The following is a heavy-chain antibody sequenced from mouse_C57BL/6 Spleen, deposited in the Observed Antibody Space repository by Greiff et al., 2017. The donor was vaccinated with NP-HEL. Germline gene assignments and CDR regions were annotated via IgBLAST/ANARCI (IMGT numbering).Heavy chain of an antibody. D-gene: IGHD1-1*01. V-gene: IGHV5-16*01. CDR2: ISYDGSST. Sequence: EVKLVESEGGLVQPGSSMKLSCTASGFTFSDYYMGWVRQAPEKGLEWVAIISYDGSSTYYLDSLKSRFTISRDNAKNILYLQMSSLKSEDTATYYCARGEVYGNYFDYWGQGTTLTVSS. J-gene: IGHJ2*01. CDR1: GFTFSDYY. CDR3: ARGEVYGNYFDY.